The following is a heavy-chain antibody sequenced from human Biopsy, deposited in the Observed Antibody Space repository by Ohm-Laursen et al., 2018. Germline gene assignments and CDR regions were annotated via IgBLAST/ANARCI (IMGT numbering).Heavy chain of an antibody. D-gene: IGHD3-3*01. J-gene: IGHJ4*02. V-gene: IGHV1-69*04. Sequence: ASVKVSCKVSGGPSSNYAFSWVRQTPGQGLEWVGRIVPILGHLNYAQRFQGRVSITADKSTTYVYMELSRLTSGDTAVYYCAADADGYYTEFDYWGPGTLVTVSS. CDR2: IVPILGHL. CDR3: AADADGYYTEFDY. CDR1: GGPSSNYA.